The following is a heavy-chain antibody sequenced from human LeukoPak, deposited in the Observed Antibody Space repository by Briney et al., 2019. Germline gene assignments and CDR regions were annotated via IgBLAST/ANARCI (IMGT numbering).Heavy chain of an antibody. CDR3: ATDRWFGFDY. J-gene: IGHJ4*02. CDR1: GXTXXXXX. V-gene: IGHV3-48*02. Sequence: PAGGSLXXXXAASGXTXXXXXXXWXRXAPXXXXEWISYISTXSSTXXXXXXXXXXXXXXXDNAKDLLYLHMNSLRDEDTAVYYCATDRWFGFDYWGQGTLVTVSS. CDR2: ISTXSSTX. D-gene: IGHD3-10*01.